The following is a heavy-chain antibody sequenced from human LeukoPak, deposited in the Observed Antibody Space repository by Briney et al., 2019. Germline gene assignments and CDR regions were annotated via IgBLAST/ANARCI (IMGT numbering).Heavy chain of an antibody. Sequence: SETLSLTCAVYSGSFSDNYWSWIRLTPGKGLEWIGEINHSGSTNYSPSLKSRVTISVDTSKNQFSLKLSSVTAADTAVYYCARHGGTRVTLVEVYYFDYWGQGTLVTVSS. J-gene: IGHJ4*02. V-gene: IGHV4-34*01. CDR1: SGSFSDNY. D-gene: IGHD4-11*01. CDR2: INHSGST. CDR3: ARHGGTRVTLVEVYYFDY.